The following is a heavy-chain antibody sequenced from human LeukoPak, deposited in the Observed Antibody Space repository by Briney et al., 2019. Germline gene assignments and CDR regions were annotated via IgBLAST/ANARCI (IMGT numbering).Heavy chain of an antibody. CDR2: ISGSGGST. J-gene: IGHJ6*03. CDR3: ARGLGYMDV. CDR1: GFTFSSYE. Sequence: GGSLRLSCAASGFTFSSYEMNWVRQAPGKGLEWVSAISGSGGSTYYADSVKGRFTISRDNSKNTLYLQMNSLRAEDTAVYYCARGLGYMDVWGKGTTVTISS. V-gene: IGHV3-23*01.